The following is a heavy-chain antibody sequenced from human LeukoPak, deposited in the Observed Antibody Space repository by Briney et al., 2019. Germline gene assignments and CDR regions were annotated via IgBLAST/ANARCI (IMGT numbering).Heavy chain of an antibody. V-gene: IGHV3-23*01. CDR2: ISISGSKT. CDR1: VFDFSSHA. Sequence: GGSLRLSCAASVFDFSSHAMTWVRQAPGKGLEWVSAISISGSKTYYADSVKGRFTISRDNSKNTLYLQMNSLRAEDTAVYYCANEIRPNDYWGQGTQVTVSS. J-gene: IGHJ4*02. D-gene: IGHD4-17*01. CDR3: ANEIRPNDY.